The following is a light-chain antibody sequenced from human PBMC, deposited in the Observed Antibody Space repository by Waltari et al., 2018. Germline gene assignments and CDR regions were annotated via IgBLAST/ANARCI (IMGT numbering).Light chain of an antibody. Sequence: DIQMTQSPSTLSASVGDRVPIPCRASQSISSLLAWYQQKPGKAPKPLIYKSSSLESGVSSRFSGSGSETEFYLTFSSLQPDDFATYYGEQYNSYPYTFGQGTKVKIK. CDR1: QSISSL. CDR3: EQYNSYPYT. V-gene: IGKV1-5*03. J-gene: IGKJ2*01. CDR2: KSS.